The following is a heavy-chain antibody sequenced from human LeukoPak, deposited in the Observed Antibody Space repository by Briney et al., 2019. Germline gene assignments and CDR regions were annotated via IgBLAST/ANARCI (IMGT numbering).Heavy chain of an antibody. CDR3: ARYLNSGPEDY. Sequence: PGRSLRLSCAATGFTFSNYWMSWFRQAPGKGLEWVANIKYDGREKQYVDSVKGRFTISRDNAKNSLFLQMNSLRAEDTAVYYCARYLNSGPEDYWGQGTLVTVSS. V-gene: IGHV3-7*01. J-gene: IGHJ4*02. CDR1: GFTFSNYW. D-gene: IGHD1-26*01. CDR2: IKYDGREK.